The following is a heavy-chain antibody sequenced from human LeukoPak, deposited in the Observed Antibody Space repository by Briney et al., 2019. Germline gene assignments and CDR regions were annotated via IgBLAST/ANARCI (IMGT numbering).Heavy chain of an antibody. V-gene: IGHV3-66*01. CDR2: IYSGGST. Sequence: GGSLRLSCAASGFTVSSNYMSWVRQAPGKGLEWVSVIYSGGSTYYADSVKGRFTISRDNSKNTLYLQMNSLRAEDTAVYYCASSTYYDFWSGYPFLDFDYWGQGTLVTVSS. J-gene: IGHJ4*02. CDR3: ASSTYYDFWSGYPFLDFDY. CDR1: GFTVSSNY. D-gene: IGHD3-3*01.